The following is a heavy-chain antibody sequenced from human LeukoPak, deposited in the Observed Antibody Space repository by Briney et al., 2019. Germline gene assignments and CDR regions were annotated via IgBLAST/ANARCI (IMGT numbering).Heavy chain of an antibody. CDR2: ISSSGSTI. CDR3: AKEETGYMDV. J-gene: IGHJ6*04. V-gene: IGHV3-48*03. Sequence: GGSLRLSCAASGFTFSSYEMNWVRQAPGKGLEWVSYISSSGSTIYYADSVKGRFTISRDNAKNSLYLQMNSLRAEDMALYYCAKEETGYMDVWGKGTTVTVSS. CDR1: GFTFSSYE. D-gene: IGHD3-9*01.